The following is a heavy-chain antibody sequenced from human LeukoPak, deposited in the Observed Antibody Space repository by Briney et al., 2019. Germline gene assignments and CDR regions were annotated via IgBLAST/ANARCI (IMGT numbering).Heavy chain of an antibody. CDR1: GFTFSSYA. CDR3: ARVVTGSGSYLDY. J-gene: IGHJ4*02. D-gene: IGHD3-10*01. CDR2: ISGSGGNT. V-gene: IGHV3-23*01. Sequence: GGSLRLSCAASGFTFSSYAMSWVRQAPGKGLEWVSAISGSGGNTYYADSVKGRFTISRDNAKNSLYLQMNSLRAEDTAVYYCARVVTGSGSYLDYWGQGTLVTVSS.